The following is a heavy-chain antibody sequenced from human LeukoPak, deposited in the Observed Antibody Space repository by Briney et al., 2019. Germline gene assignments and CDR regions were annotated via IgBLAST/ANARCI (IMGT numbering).Heavy chain of an antibody. Sequence: PGGSLRLSCAVSGLTSTDAWMGWVRQAPGKGLEWVARIKRKTDGGTRDYAAPVKGRFTISRDEGKNTLHLQTSSLKTEDTAVYFCSTGNYGVVTALNYWGQGTLVTVSS. CDR2: IKRKTDGGTR. V-gene: IGHV3-15*01. CDR3: STGNYGVVTALNY. J-gene: IGHJ4*02. D-gene: IGHD3-3*01. CDR1: GLTSTDAW.